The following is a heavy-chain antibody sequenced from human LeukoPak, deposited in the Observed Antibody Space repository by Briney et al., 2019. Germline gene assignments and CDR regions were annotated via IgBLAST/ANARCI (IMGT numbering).Heavy chain of an antibody. V-gene: IGHV3-33*08. CDR3: VRYCNGGSCYRAAFDV. J-gene: IGHJ3*01. D-gene: IGHD2-15*01. CDR1: GFTFSSYG. Sequence: GGSLRLSCAASGFTFSSYGMYWVRQAPGKGLEWVALIWYDGGKKYYTDSVRGRFTISRDNSKNTLYLQMDSLRAEDTAVYYCVRYCNGGSCYRAAFDVWGPGTMVTVSS. CDR2: IWYDGGKK.